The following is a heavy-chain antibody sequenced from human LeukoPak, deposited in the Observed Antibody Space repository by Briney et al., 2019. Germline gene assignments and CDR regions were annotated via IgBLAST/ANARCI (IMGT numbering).Heavy chain of an antibody. Sequence: GGSLRLSCAASGFTFSGYAIHWVRQAPGKGLEWVALISYDGSNKYYADSVKGRFTISRDNPKNTLYLQMNSLRTEDTAVYYCAKSYSGSYYVIDYWGQGTLVTVSS. V-gene: IGHV3-30-3*02. J-gene: IGHJ4*02. CDR1: GFTFSGYA. CDR2: ISYDGSNK. D-gene: IGHD1-26*01. CDR3: AKSYSGSYYVIDY.